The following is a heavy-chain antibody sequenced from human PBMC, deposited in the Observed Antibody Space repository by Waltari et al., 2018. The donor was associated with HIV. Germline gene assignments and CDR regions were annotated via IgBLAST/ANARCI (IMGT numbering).Heavy chain of an antibody. Sequence: VQLVESGGGGVQPGRSLRLPCGAPGFTFKNFAMNWVRQAPGKGLGWVGNIYYDGSKKFYGDSVRGRFTISRDNSKQILYLQMNSLRVEDTALYYCARDYNYAPDYWGQGTLVVVSS. J-gene: IGHJ4*02. D-gene: IGHD5-18*01. CDR1: GFTFKNFA. CDR3: ARDYNYAPDY. CDR2: IYYDGSKK. V-gene: IGHV3-33*01.